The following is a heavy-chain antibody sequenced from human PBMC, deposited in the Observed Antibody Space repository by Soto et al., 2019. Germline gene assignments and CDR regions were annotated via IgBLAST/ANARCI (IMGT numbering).Heavy chain of an antibody. CDR1: GYTFTAYG. CDR3: ARDLGTNLQYMAPGYTHYGLDV. J-gene: IGHJ6*02. V-gene: IGHV1-18*04. CDR2: IRIYNGNT. Sequence: QAQLVQSGAEVKKPGASVRVSCKVSGYTFTAYGISWVRQAPGQGLEWMGWIRIYNGNTNYAQKLQGRATMATATSAITAYMELRNLTPADTAVYYCARDLGTNLQYMAPGYTHYGLDVWGQGTTVIVSS. D-gene: IGHD7-27*01.